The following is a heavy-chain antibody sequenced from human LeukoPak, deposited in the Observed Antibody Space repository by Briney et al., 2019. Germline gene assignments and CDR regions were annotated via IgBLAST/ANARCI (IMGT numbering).Heavy chain of an antibody. D-gene: IGHD2-21*02. J-gene: IGHJ3*02. CDR2: ISGSGGRI. Sequence: PGGSLRLSCAASGFTFSSCAMSWVRQGPGKGPEWVSAISGSGGRIAYRDSVKGRFTISRDNSKNTLYLQMNSLRAEDTAVYYCAKDPIDFNSGDYYLGAFNIWGQGTMVTVS. CDR1: GFTFSSCA. V-gene: IGHV3-23*01. CDR3: AKDPIDFNSGDYYLGAFNI.